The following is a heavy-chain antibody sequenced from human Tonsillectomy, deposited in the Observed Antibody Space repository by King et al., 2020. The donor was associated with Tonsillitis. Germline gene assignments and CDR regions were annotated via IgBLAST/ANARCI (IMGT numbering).Heavy chain of an antibody. CDR3: ARDGPLDSSGYYYYYGMDV. J-gene: IGHJ6*02. CDR1: GGSISSGDYY. Sequence: QLQESGPGLEKPSQTLSLTCSVSGGSISSGDYYWSWIRQPPGKGLEWIGYIYYSGSTYYNPSLKSRVTISVDTSKNQFSLKLSSVTAADTAVYYCARDGPLDSSGYYYYYGMDVWGHGTTVTVSS. V-gene: IGHV4-30-4*01. D-gene: IGHD3-22*01. CDR2: IYYSGST.